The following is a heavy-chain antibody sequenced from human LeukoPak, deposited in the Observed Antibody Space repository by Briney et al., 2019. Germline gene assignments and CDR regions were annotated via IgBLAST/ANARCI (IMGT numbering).Heavy chain of an antibody. CDR3: ARDSSSGSYYVN. V-gene: IGHV3-30-3*01. CDR1: GFTFSSYA. D-gene: IGHD1-26*01. Sequence: GRSLRLSCAASGFTFSSYAMHWVRQAPGKGLEWVAVISYDGSNKYYADSVKGRFTISRDNSKNTLYLQMNSLKAEDTAVYYCARDSSSGSYYVNWGQGTLVTVSS. CDR2: ISYDGSNK. J-gene: IGHJ4*02.